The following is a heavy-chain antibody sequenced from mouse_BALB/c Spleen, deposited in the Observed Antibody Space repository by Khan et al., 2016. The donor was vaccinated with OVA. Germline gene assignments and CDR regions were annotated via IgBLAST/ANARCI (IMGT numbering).Heavy chain of an antibody. CDR2: ISYSGNT. CDR3: ARIYGGDFDY. CDR1: GYSITSDYA. V-gene: IGHV3-2*02. D-gene: IGHD1-1*01. J-gene: IGHJ2*01. Sequence: EVQLQESGPGLVKPSQSLSLTCTVTGYSITSDYAWNWIRQFPGNKLEWMGYISYSGNTTYNPSLKSRISITRDTSTNQFFLQLNSVTTDDTATYYCARIYGGDFDYWGQGTTLTVSS.